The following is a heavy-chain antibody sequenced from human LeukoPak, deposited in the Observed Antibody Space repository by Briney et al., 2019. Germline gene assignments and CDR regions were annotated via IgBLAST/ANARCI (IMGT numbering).Heavy chain of an antibody. CDR1: GFTFSDYA. J-gene: IGHJ3*02. V-gene: IGHV3-49*04. CDR2: IRSKAYGGTT. CDR3: TRDLLPGDAFDI. D-gene: IGHD2-15*01. Sequence: GGSLRLSCTASGFTFSDYAMSWVRQAPGKGLEWVGFIRSKAYGGTTEYAASVKGRFTISRDDSKSIAYLQMNSLQTEDTAVYYCTRDLLPGDAFDIWGQGTMVTVSS.